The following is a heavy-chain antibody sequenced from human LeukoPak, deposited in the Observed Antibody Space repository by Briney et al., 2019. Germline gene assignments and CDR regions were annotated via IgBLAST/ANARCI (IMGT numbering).Heavy chain of an antibody. CDR1: GGSIGSYY. V-gene: IGHV4-59*01. CDR3: ARALRYFDWLFTETDY. J-gene: IGHJ4*02. Sequence: SETLSLTCTVSGGSIGSYYWSWIRQPPGKGLEWIGYIYYSGTTNYNPSLKSRVTISVDTSKNQFSLKLSSVTAADTAVYYCARALRYFDWLFTETDYWGQGTLVTVSS. D-gene: IGHD3-9*01. CDR2: IYYSGTT.